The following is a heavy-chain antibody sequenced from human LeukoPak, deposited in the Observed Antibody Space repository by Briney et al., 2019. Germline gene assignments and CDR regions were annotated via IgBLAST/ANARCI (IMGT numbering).Heavy chain of an antibody. D-gene: IGHD3-10*01. Sequence: GASVKVSCKASGGTFSSYAISWVRRAPGQGLEWMGWISAYNGNTNYAQKLQGRVTMTTDTSTSTAYMELRSLRSNDTAVYYCARDLGMVRGVITSFDYWGQGTLVTVSS. V-gene: IGHV1-18*01. CDR3: ARDLGMVRGVITSFDY. J-gene: IGHJ4*02. CDR2: ISAYNGNT. CDR1: GGTFSSYA.